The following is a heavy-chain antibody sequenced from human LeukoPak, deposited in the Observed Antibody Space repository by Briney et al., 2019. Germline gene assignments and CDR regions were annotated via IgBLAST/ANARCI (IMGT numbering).Heavy chain of an antibody. CDR3: ARLTDYGDYLNWFDP. D-gene: IGHD4-17*01. Sequence: ASVKVSCKASGYTFTSYGISWVRQAPGQGLEWMGWISAYNGNTNYAQKLQGRATMTTDTSTSTAYMELRSLRSDDTAVYYCARLTDYGDYLNWFDPWGQGTLVTVSS. CDR2: ISAYNGNT. J-gene: IGHJ5*02. V-gene: IGHV1-18*01. CDR1: GYTFTSYG.